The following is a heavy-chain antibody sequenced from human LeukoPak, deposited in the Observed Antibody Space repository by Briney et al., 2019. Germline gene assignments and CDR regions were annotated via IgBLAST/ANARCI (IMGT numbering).Heavy chain of an antibody. CDR3: AREGNPEVD. CDR1: GGSLSSGGYY. CDR2: IYYSGST. Sequence: PSGTLSLTCTVSGGSLSSGGYYSRSVSQHPGNCLEWIGYIYYSGSTYYNPSLKSRVTISVDTSKNQFSLKLSSVTAADTAVYYCAREGNPEVDWGQGTLVTVSS. J-gene: IGHJ4*02. D-gene: IGHD4-23*01. V-gene: IGHV4-31*03.